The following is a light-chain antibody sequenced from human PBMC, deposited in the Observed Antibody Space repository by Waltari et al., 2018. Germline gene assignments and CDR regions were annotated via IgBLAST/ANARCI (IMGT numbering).Light chain of an antibody. J-gene: IGLJ3*02. V-gene: IGLV2-23*01. CDR1: SSYIGSYNL. Sequence: QSALTQPASVSGSPGQSITISCTGTSSYIGSYNLVSWYQQHPGKAPKLIIYEGPQRPSGVSNRVAGSKSGNTASLTISGLQAEDEADYYCCSNAGTDALFGGGTKLTVL. CDR2: EGP. CDR3: CSNAGTDAL.